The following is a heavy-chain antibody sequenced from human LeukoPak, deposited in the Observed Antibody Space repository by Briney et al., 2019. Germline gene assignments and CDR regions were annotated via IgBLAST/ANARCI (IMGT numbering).Heavy chain of an antibody. CDR3: ARASVIAVAGTPEDY. J-gene: IGHJ4*02. V-gene: IGHV1-18*01. D-gene: IGHD6-19*01. Sequence: ASVKVSCKASGYTFTSYGISWVRQAPGQGLEWMGWISAYNGSTNYAQKLQGRVTMTTDTSTSTAYMELRSLRSDDTAVYYCARASVIAVAGTPEDYWGQGTLVTVSS. CDR1: GYTFTSYG. CDR2: ISAYNGST.